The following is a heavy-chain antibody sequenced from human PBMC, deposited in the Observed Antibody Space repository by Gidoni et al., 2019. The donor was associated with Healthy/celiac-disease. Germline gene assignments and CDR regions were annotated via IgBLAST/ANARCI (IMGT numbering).Heavy chain of an antibody. V-gene: IGHV1-18*01. CDR3: ARDVGGSYGVGDDAFDI. CDR1: GYTFTSYG. Sequence: QVQLVQSGAEVQKPGASVKVSCKAYGYTFTSYGISWVRQAPGPGLEWMGWISAYNGNTNYAQKLQGRVTMTTDTSTSTAYMELRSLRSDDTAVYYCARDVGGSYGVGDDAFDIWGQGTMVTVSS. CDR2: ISAYNGNT. D-gene: IGHD1-26*01. J-gene: IGHJ3*02.